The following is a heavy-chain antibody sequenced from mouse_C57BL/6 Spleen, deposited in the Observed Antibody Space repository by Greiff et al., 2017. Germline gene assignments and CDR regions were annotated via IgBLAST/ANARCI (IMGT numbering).Heavy chain of an antibody. CDR3: TGGPPYDPWFAY. D-gene: IGHD2-12*01. J-gene: IGHJ3*01. CDR2: IRLKSDNYAT. Sequence: EVKLMESGGGLVQPGGSMKLSCVASGFTFSNYWMNWVRQSPEKGLEWVAQIRLKSDNYATHYAESVKGRFTISRDDSKSSVYLQMNNLRAEDTGIYYCTGGPPYDPWFAYWGQGTLVTVSA. V-gene: IGHV6-3*01. CDR1: GFTFSNYW.